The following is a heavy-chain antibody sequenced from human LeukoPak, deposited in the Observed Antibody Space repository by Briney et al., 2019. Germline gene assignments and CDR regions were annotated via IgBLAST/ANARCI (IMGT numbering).Heavy chain of an antibody. J-gene: IGHJ4*02. CDR2: IWYDGSNK. CDR3: ARDKRWTFDY. V-gene: IGHV3-33*01. CDR1: GFTFSSYG. D-gene: IGHD5-24*01. Sequence: GGSLRLSCAASGFTFSSYGMHWVRQAPGKGLEWVAVIWYDGSNKYYADSVKGRFTISRDNSKNTLYLQMNSLRVKDTAVYYCARDKRWTFDYWGQGTLVTVSS.